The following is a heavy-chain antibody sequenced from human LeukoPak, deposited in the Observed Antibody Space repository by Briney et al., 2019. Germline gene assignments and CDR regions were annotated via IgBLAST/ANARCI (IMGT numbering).Heavy chain of an antibody. J-gene: IGHJ5*02. CDR1: GFTFRRYW. CDR3: ATAGGETSRMGFDP. CDR2: ISGDGSVT. V-gene: IGHV3-74*01. Sequence: GGSLRLSCADSGFTFRRYWMHWVRQTPGKGLVWVPCISGDGSVTRYADSVKGRFTISRDNTRNTLYLQMHSLRVEDMAVYYCATAGGETSRMGFDPWGQGSLVTVSS. D-gene: IGHD4-17*01.